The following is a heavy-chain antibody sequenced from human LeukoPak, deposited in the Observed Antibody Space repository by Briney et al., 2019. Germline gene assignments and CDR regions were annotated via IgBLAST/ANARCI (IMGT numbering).Heavy chain of an antibody. V-gene: IGHV4-4*02. CDR1: GGSISSSNW. D-gene: IGHD2-21*02. CDR3: AKDRIVVVTAAFDY. CDR2: IYHSGST. J-gene: IGHJ4*02. Sequence: SETLSLTCAVSGGSISSSNWWSWVRRPPGKGLEWIGEIYHSGSTNYNPSLKSRVTISVDKSKNQFSLKLSSVTAADTAVYYCAKDRIVVVTAAFDYWGQGTLVTVSS.